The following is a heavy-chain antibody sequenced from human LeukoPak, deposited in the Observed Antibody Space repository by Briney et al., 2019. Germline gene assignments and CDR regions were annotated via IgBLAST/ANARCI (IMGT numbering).Heavy chain of an antibody. CDR3: AKDYGGFDPSVGGAFDF. CDR1: GFTFSDYY. CDR2: ISGSGGST. Sequence: GGSLRLSCAASGFTFSDYYMSWIRQAPGKGLEWVSAISGSGGSTYYADSVKGRFTISRDNSKNTLYLHMNTLRAEDTAVYYCAKDYGGFDPSVGGAFDFWGQGTLVTVSS. V-gene: IGHV3-23*01. D-gene: IGHD5-12*01. J-gene: IGHJ4*02.